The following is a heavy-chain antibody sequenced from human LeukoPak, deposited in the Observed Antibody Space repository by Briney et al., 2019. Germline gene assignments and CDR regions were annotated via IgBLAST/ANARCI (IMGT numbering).Heavy chain of an antibody. CDR1: GFTFTSCW. D-gene: IGHD5-18*01. CDR3: AREGSRYIGPPDY. J-gene: IGHJ4*02. V-gene: IGHV3-7*01. Sequence: GGSLRLSCAASGFTFTSCWMSWIRQAPGKGLEWVAIIKLDGSEKYYVDSVKGRFMISRDNGKNSLFLQMNSLRVEDTAVYYCAREGSRYIGPPDYWGQGTLVTVSS. CDR2: IKLDGSEK.